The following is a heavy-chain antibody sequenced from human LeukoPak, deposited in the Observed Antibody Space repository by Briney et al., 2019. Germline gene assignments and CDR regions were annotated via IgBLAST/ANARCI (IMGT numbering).Heavy chain of an antibody. Sequence: SETLSLTCTVSGVSISSYYWSWIRQPPGKGLEWIEYIYYSGSTNYNPSLKSRVTISVDTSKNQFSLKLSSVTAADTAVYYCARGGGCSGGSCYGWFDPWGQGTLVTVSS. J-gene: IGHJ5*02. CDR1: GVSISSYY. CDR3: ARGGGCSGGSCYGWFDP. CDR2: IYYSGST. D-gene: IGHD2-15*01. V-gene: IGHV4-59*08.